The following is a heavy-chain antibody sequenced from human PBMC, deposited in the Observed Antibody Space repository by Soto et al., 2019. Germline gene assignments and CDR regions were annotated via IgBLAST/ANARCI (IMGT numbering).Heavy chain of an antibody. CDR1: DGSIGGYD. J-gene: IGHJ6*02. CDR3: ARDRLRGSYYGYYYYGMDV. V-gene: IGHV4-59*01. Sequence: PLETQSLTCSVSDGSIGGYDGSWIRKTPGKGLEWIGYIYYSGSTNYNPSLKSRVTISVDTSKNQFSLKLSSVTAADTAVYYCARDRLRGSYYGYYYYGMDVWGQGTTVTVSS. D-gene: IGHD1-26*01. CDR2: IYYSGST.